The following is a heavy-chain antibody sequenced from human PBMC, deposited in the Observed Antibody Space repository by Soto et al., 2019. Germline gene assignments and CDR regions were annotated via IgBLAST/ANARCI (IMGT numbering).Heavy chain of an antibody. J-gene: IGHJ6*02. CDR2: INPDGGGT. CDR1: GYTFTSYY. D-gene: IGHD4-4*01. CDR3: AVGGNYLSMDV. Sequence: QVQLVQSGAEVKKPGASVKVSCKASGYTFTSYYMHWVRLAPGQGLEWMGIINPDGGGTSYAQQFPGSVIMTRDTSTSTVYMEMSSLRSEDTAVYYCAVGGNYLSMDVWGQGTTVTVSS. V-gene: IGHV1-46*01.